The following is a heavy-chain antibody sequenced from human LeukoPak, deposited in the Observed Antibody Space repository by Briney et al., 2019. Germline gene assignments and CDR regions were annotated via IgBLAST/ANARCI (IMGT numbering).Heavy chain of an antibody. Sequence: SVKVSCKASGGTFSSYAISWVRQAPGQGLEWMGRIIPILGIANYAQKFQGRVTITADKSTSTAYMELSSLRSEDTAVYYCARAELRYFDWPPGDYWGQGTLVTVSS. D-gene: IGHD3-9*01. CDR2: IIPILGIA. J-gene: IGHJ4*02. CDR3: ARAELRYFDWPPGDY. V-gene: IGHV1-69*04. CDR1: GGTFSSYA.